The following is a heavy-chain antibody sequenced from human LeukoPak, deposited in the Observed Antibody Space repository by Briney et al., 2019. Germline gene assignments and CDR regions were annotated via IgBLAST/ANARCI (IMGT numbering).Heavy chain of an antibody. CDR1: GYTFTGYY. J-gene: IGHJ4*02. Sequence: ASVRVSCKASGYTFTGYYMHWVRQAPGQGLEWMGWINPNSGGTNYAQKFQGRVTMTRDTSISTAYMELRRLRSDERAVYYCARAGRGKIYDYWGPGTLVTVSS. CDR2: INPNSGGT. CDR3: ARAGRGKIYDY. V-gene: IGHV1-2*02. D-gene: IGHD3-10*01.